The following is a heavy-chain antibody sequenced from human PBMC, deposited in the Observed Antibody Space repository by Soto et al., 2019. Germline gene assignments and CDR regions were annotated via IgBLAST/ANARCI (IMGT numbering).Heavy chain of an antibody. D-gene: IGHD2-15*01. CDR3: ARGYCSGGSCYSVFVYYYYGMDV. CDR2: INPTSGGT. Sequence: ASGKVSCKACGWSFTGYYMHWVRQAPGQGLEWMGWINPTSGGTNYAQKFQGRVTMARDTSISTAYMELSRLRSDDTAVYYCARGYCSGGSCYSVFVYYYYGMDVWGQGTTVTVSS. CDR1: GWSFTGYY. V-gene: IGHV1-2*02. J-gene: IGHJ6*02.